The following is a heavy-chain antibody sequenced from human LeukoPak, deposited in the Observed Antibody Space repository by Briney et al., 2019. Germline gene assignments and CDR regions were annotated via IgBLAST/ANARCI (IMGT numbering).Heavy chain of an antibody. V-gene: IGHV1-69*13. CDR2: IIPIFGTA. CDR3: ARAKGRIVGAPARPEIDY. Sequence: SVKVSCKASGGTFSSYAISWVRQAPGQGLEWMGGIIPIFGTANYAQKFQGRVTITADESTSTAYMELSRLRSDDTAVYYCARAKGRIVGAPARPEIDYWGQGTLVTVSS. J-gene: IGHJ4*02. D-gene: IGHD1-26*01. CDR1: GGTFSSYA.